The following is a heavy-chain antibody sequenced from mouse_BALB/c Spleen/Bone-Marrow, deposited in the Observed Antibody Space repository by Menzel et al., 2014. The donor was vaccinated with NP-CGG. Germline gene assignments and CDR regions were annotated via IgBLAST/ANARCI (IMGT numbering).Heavy chain of an antibody. J-gene: IGHJ2*01. V-gene: IGHV5-17*02. CDR1: GFTFSSFG. CDR3: ARSRLRGYYFDY. Sequence: EVKVVESGGGLVQPGGSRKLSCAASGFTFSSFGMHWVRQAPEKGLEWVAYISSGSSTIYYADTLKGRFTISRDNRKNTLFLQMTSLRSEDTAMYYCARSRLRGYYFDYWGQGTTLTVSS. D-gene: IGHD3-2*02. CDR2: ISSGSSTI.